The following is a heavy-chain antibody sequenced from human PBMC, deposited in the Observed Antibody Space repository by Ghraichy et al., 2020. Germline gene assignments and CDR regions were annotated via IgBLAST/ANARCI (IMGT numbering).Heavy chain of an antibody. V-gene: IGHV4-4*02. D-gene: IGHD4-17*01. Sequence: SETLSLTCAVSGGSISSSTWWSWVRQPPGKGLEWIGEIYLGGDTNYNPSLKSRVTISQDKSKNQFSLHLRSVTAADTAVYYCARGRGGDLPLDYWGQGTLVTVSS. CDR3: ARGRGGDLPLDY. CDR2: IYLGGDT. CDR1: GGSISSSTW. J-gene: IGHJ4*02.